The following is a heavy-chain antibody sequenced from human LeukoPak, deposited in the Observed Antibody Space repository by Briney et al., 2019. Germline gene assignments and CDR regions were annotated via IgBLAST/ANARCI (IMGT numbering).Heavy chain of an antibody. Sequence: GGSLRLSCAASGFTFSSYGMHWVRQAPGKGLEWVSSISSSSSYIYYADSVKGRFTISRDNAKNSLYLQMNSLRAEDTAVYYCARGSYYDSSGYNDYWGQGTLVTVSS. CDR2: ISSSSSYI. J-gene: IGHJ4*02. CDR1: GFTFSSYG. D-gene: IGHD3-22*01. CDR3: ARGSYYDSSGYNDY. V-gene: IGHV3-21*01.